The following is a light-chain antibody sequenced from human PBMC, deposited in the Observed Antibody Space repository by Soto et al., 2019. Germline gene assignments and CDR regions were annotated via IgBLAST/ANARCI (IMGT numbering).Light chain of an antibody. CDR2: LNSDGSH. Sequence: QAVVTQSPSASASQGASVKLTCTLSSGHSTYAITWHQQRPEKGPRYLMNLNSDGSHTRGDGIPDRFSGSSSGAERYLTISSLQSQDEADYYSQTWDTGIVVFGGGTKVTVL. J-gene: IGLJ2*01. V-gene: IGLV4-69*01. CDR3: QTWDTGIVV. CDR1: SGHSTYA.